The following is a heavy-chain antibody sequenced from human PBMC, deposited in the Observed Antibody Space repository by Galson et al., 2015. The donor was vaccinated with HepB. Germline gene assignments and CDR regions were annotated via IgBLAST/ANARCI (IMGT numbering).Heavy chain of an antibody. CDR2: ISYDGSRK. Sequence: SLRLSCAVSGFTFSSYAMHWVRQAPGKGLEWAAFISYDGSRKYYADSVKGRFTISRDKSKNTLYLQMNSLRADDTAIYYCARERDYAAHLDYWGQGTLVTVSS. J-gene: IGHJ4*02. CDR1: GFTFSSYA. D-gene: IGHD4-17*01. V-gene: IGHV3-30*14. CDR3: ARERDYAAHLDY.